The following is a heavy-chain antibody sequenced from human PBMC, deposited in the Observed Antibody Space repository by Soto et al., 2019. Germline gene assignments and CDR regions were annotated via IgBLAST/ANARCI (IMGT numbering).Heavy chain of an antibody. Sequence: QVQLQESGPGLVKPSQTLSLTCTVSGGSISSGGYYWSWIRQHPGKGLEWIGYIYYSGSTSYNPSLKSRVTISIDTSKNQFSLKVSSVTAADPAVYYCARDGGYGSGSYRFDYWGQGTLVTVSS. CDR2: IYYSGST. V-gene: IGHV4-31*03. J-gene: IGHJ4*02. CDR1: GGSISSGGYY. D-gene: IGHD3-10*01. CDR3: ARDGGYGSGSYRFDY.